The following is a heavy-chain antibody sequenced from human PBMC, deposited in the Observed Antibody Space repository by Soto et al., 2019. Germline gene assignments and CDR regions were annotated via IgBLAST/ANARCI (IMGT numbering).Heavy chain of an antibody. Sequence: EVQLLESGGGLVQPGGSLRLSCAASGFTFSSYVMSWFRQAPGKGLEWVSAISGSGGTTYYADSVNGRFTISRDNSKNTVNLQMNSLRAEDTAVYYCAKGVVPSYWRDWCDPWGQGTLVTVSS. CDR3: AKGVVPSYWRDWCDP. V-gene: IGHV3-23*01. J-gene: IGHJ5*02. D-gene: IGHD1-26*01. CDR2: ISGSGGTT. CDR1: GFTFSSYV.